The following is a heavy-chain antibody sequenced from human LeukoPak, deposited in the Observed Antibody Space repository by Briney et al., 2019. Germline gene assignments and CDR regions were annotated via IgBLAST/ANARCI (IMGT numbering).Heavy chain of an antibody. V-gene: IGHV3-66*01. CDR3: ARALYYYDSSGYYFDY. CDR1: GLTVSSNY. J-gene: IGHJ4*02. D-gene: IGHD3-22*01. Sequence: GGSLRLSCAASGLTVSSNYMSWVRQAPGKGLEWVSVIHSGGSTYYADSVKGRFTISRDKSKNTVYLQMNSLRAEDTAAYYCARALYYYDSSGYYFDYWGQGTLVTVSS. CDR2: IHSGGST.